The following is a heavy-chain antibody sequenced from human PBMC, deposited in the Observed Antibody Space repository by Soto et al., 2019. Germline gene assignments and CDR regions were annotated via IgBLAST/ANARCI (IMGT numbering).Heavy chain of an antibody. Sequence: PGGSLRLSCAASGFTFSSYGMHWVRQAPGKGLEWVAVISYDGSNKYYADSVKGRFTISRDNSKNTLYLQMNSLRAEDTAVYYCAKESGVGRLPSLDYYYYYMDVWGKGTTVTVSS. CDR3: AKESGVGRLPSLDYYYYYMDV. V-gene: IGHV3-30*18. D-gene: IGHD6-25*01. J-gene: IGHJ6*03. CDR1: GFTFSSYG. CDR2: ISYDGSNK.